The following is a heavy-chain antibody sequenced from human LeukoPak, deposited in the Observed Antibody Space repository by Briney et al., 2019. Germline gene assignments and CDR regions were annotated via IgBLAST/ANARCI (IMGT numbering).Heavy chain of an antibody. J-gene: IGHJ3*02. Sequence: ASVKVSCKASGYTFTSYGISWVRQAPGQGLEWMGWISAYNGNTNYAQKLQGRATMTTDTSTSTAYMELRSLRSDDTAVYYCAREGLGPPRWDIVVVVAAQGAFDIWGQGTMVTVSS. CDR2: ISAYNGNT. D-gene: IGHD2-15*01. CDR3: AREGLGPPRWDIVVVVAAQGAFDI. V-gene: IGHV1-18*01. CDR1: GYTFTSYG.